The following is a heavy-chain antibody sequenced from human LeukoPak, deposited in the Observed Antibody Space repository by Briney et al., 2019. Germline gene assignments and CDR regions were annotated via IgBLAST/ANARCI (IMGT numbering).Heavy chain of an antibody. CDR1: GFSFSSYS. D-gene: IGHD5-12*01. V-gene: IGHV3-21*04. J-gene: IGHJ4*02. CDR3: AKRSGYDYGYFDY. CDR2: IGTSSSYI. Sequence: GGSLRLSCAASGFSFSSYSMNWVRQAPGKGLEWVSFIGTSSSYIYYADSVKGRFTISRDNARNSLYLQMNSLRAEDTAIYYCAKRSGYDYGYFDYWGQGTLVTVSS.